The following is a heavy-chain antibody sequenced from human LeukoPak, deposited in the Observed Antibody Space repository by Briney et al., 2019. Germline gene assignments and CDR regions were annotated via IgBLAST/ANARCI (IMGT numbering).Heavy chain of an antibody. J-gene: IGHJ4*02. V-gene: IGHV3-30*04. CDR1: GFTFSSYA. CDR3: ARDVGAYDCSGGSCARYIVSYFDY. D-gene: IGHD2-15*01. Sequence: PGGSLRLSCAASGFTFSSYAMHWVRQAPGKGLEWGAVISYDGSNKYYADSVKGRFTISRDNSKNTLYLQMNSLRAEDTAVYYCARDVGAYDCSGGSCARYIVSYFDYWGQGTLVTVSS. CDR2: ISYDGSNK.